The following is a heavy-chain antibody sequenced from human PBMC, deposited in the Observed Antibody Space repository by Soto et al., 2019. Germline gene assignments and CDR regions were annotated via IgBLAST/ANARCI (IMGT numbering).Heavy chain of an antibody. Sequence: GGSLRLSCAASGFTFSGSAMHWVRQASGKGLEWVGRIRSKANSYATAYAASVKGRFTISRDDSKNTAYLQMNSLKTEDTAVYYCTRLAVDTAMVLIDYWGQGTLVTVSS. V-gene: IGHV3-73*01. CDR2: IRSKANSYAT. J-gene: IGHJ4*02. D-gene: IGHD5-18*01. CDR1: GFTFSGSA. CDR3: TRLAVDTAMVLIDY.